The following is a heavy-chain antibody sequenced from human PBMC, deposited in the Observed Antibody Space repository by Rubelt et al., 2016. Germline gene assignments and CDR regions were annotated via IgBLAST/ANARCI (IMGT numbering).Heavy chain of an antibody. CDR3: ARDTGTFDY. Sequence: QVQLVESGGGVVQPGRSLRLSCAASGFTFSSYAMHWVRQAPGKGLEWVAVISYDGSNKYYADSGKGRFTISRDNSKNTLYLQMNSLRAEDTAVYYCARDTGTFDYWGQGTLVTVSS. CDR2: ISYDGSNK. D-gene: IGHD1-1*01. J-gene: IGHJ4*02. CDR1: GFTFSSYA. V-gene: IGHV3-30*04.